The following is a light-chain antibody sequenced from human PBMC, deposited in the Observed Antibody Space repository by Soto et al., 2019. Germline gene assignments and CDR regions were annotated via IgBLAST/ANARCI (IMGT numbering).Light chain of an antibody. Sequence: EIVLTQSPATLSLSPGERATLSCRASQSVSSNLAWYQQKPAQDPRLLIYDASTRATAISARISGSGSGTDLALAISSLEPEDFAVDYCQQRSKWTPAVTFGQGTKLEIK. CDR1: QSVSSN. J-gene: IGKJ5*01. V-gene: IGKV3-11*01. CDR3: QQRSKWTPAVT. CDR2: DAS.